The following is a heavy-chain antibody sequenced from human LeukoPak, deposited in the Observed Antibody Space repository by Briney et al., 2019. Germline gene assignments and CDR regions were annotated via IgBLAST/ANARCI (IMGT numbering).Heavy chain of an antibody. J-gene: IGHJ4*02. CDR1: GDSVSSNSAA. V-gene: IGHV6-1*01. CDR3: ARDVQEDSSPYSLGYYFDY. D-gene: IGHD3-22*01. Sequence: SQTLSLTCAISGDSVSSNSAAWSWIRQSPSRGLEWLGRTYYRSKWYDDGAVALKSRITINADTSKNQFPLHLTSVTPEDTAVYFCARDVQEDSSPYSLGYYFDYWGQGTLVTVSS. CDR2: TYYRSKWYD.